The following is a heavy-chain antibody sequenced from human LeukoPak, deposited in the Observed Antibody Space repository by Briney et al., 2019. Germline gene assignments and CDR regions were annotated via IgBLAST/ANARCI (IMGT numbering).Heavy chain of an antibody. Sequence: ASVKVSCKASGYTFTGYYMHWVRQAPGQGVEWMGWINANSGGTDYAQKFQDRVTMTRDTSISTAYMELSRLTSDDTALYYCARDGHGGNSFDFWGQGTLVTVSS. D-gene: IGHD4-23*01. V-gene: IGHV1-2*02. CDR3: ARDGHGGNSFDF. CDR2: INANSGGT. J-gene: IGHJ4*02. CDR1: GYTFTGYY.